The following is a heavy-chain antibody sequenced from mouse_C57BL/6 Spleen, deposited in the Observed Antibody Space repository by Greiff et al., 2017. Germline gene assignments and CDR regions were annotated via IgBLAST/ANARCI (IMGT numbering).Heavy chain of an antibody. CDR2: INPSTGGT. D-gene: IGHD2-4*01. J-gene: IGHJ2*01. V-gene: IGHV1-42*01. CDR1: GYSFTGYY. Sequence: EVQLQQSGPELVKPGASVKISCKASGYSFTGYYMNWVKQSPEKSLEWIGEINPSTGGTTYNQKFKAKATLTVDKSSSTAYMQLKSLTSEDSAVYYCARSNDYDYWGQGTTLTVSS. CDR3: ARSNDYDY.